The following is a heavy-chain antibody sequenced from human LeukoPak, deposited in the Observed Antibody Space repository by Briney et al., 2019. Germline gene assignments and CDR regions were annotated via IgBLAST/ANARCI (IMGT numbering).Heavy chain of an antibody. Sequence: SETLSLTCSVSGGSISNYYWSWIRQPAGKGLEWIGRFDTSGSTNYNPSLKSRVTMSIDTSKNQFSLKLSSVTAADTAVYYCARDSYSYSSGWYFFDYWGQGTLVTVSS. CDR2: FDTSGST. CDR1: GGSISNYY. V-gene: IGHV4-4*07. J-gene: IGHJ4*02. D-gene: IGHD6-19*01. CDR3: ARDSYSYSSGWYFFDY.